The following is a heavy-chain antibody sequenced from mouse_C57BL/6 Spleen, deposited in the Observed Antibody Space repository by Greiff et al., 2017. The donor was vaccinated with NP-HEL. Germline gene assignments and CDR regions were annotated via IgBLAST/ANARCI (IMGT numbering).Heavy chain of an antibody. CDR3: AHYYCNLRDYAMDY. J-gene: IGHJ4*01. D-gene: IGHD1-1*01. Sequence: VQLQQSGAELVKPGASVKLSCKASGYTFTSYWMHWVKQRPGQGLEWIGMIHPNSGSTNYNEKFKSKATLTVDKSSSTAYMQLSSLTSEDSAVYYCAHYYCNLRDYAMDYWGQGTSVTVSS. V-gene: IGHV1-64*01. CDR2: IHPNSGST. CDR1: GYTFTSYW.